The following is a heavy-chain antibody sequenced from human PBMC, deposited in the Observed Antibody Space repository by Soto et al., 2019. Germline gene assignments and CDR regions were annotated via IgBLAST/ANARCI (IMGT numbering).Heavy chain of an antibody. D-gene: IGHD2-2*01. J-gene: IGHJ3*01. V-gene: IGHV4-59*08. CDR2: IYYSGST. CDR3: ATGAPHWSSTSCYAIAAFEC. CDR1: GGSISSYY. Sequence: SETLSLTCTVSGGSISSYYWSWIRQPPGKGLEWIGYIYYSGSTNYNPSLKSRVTISVDTSKNQFSLKLSSVTAADTAVYYCATGAPHWSSTSCYAIAAFECWGQGTMVTV.